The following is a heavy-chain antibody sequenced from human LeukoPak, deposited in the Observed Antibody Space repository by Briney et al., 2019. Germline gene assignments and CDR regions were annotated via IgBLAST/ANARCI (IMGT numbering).Heavy chain of an antibody. CDR2: ISGDDGST. J-gene: IGHJ6*02. V-gene: IGHV3-43*02. CDR1: GFTFDDYA. CDR3: AKDRGYSYGVTVYYYYGMDV. Sequence: GGSLRLSCAASGFTFDDYALHWVRQAPGKGLEWVSLISGDDGSTYYADSVKGRFTISRDNSKNSLYLQMNSLRTEDTALYYCAKDRGYSYGVTVYYYYGMDVWGQGTTVTVSS. D-gene: IGHD5-18*01.